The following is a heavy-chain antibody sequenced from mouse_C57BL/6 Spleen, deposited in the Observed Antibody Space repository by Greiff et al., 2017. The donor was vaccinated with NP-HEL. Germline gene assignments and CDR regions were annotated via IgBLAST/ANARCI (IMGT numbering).Heavy chain of an antibody. CDR2: INYDGSST. Sequence: EVMLVESEGGLVQPGSSMKLSCTASGFTFSDYYMAWVRQVPEKGLEWVANINYDGSSTYYLDSLKSRFIISRDNAKNILYLQMSSLKSEDTATYYCARDGGDYDGPSFDYWGQGTTLTVSS. V-gene: IGHV5-16*01. D-gene: IGHD2-4*01. J-gene: IGHJ2*01. CDR3: ARDGGDYDGPSFDY. CDR1: GFTFSDYY.